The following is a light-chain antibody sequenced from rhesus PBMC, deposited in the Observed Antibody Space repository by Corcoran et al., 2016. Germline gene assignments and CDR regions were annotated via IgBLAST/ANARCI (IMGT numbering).Light chain of an antibody. J-gene: IGKJ4*01. CDR2: YAS. CDR3: QHGYGTPLT. V-gene: IGKV1-18*01. CDR1: QDISKW. Sequence: DIQMTQSPSSLSASVGDRVTITCQASQDISKWLAWYQQKPGKVPKLLLYYASTLQSGVPSRFSGSGSGTDFTLTISSLQPEDFATYYCQHGYGTPLTFGGGTKVEIK.